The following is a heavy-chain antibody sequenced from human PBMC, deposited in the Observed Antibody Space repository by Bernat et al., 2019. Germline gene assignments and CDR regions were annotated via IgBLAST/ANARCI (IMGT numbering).Heavy chain of an antibody. D-gene: IGHD6-6*01. V-gene: IGHV4-59*01. J-gene: IGHJ6*03. CDR1: GGSISSYY. CDR3: ARGSSSIAARYYYYMDV. Sequence: QVQLQESGPGLVKPSETLSLTCTVSGGSISSYYWSWIRQPPGKGLEWIGYIYYSGSTNYNPSLKSRVTISVDTSKNQFSLKLSSVTAADTAVYYCARGSSSIAARYYYYMDVWGKGTTVTVSS. CDR2: IYYSGST.